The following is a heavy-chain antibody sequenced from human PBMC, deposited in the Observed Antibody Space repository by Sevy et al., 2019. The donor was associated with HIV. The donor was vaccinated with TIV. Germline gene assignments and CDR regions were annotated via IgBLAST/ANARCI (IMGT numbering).Heavy chain of an antibody. CDR2: INAGNGNT. J-gene: IGHJ6*02. CDR1: GYTFNSYN. V-gene: IGHV1-3*01. D-gene: IGHD3-10*01. CDR3: ARERETGDYYYGVDV. Sequence: ASVKVSCKASGYTFNSYNMHWVRQAPGQRLEWMGWINAGNGNTKYSQSFQGRVTITRETSASTVYMELSSLISEDMAVYYCARERETGDYYYGVDVWGQGTTVTVSS.